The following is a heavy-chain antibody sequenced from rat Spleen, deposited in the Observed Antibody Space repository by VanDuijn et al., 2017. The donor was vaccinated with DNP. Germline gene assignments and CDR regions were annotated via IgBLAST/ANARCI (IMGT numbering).Heavy chain of an antibody. Sequence: EVQLVESGGGLVQPGRSLKLSCAASGFTFSDYYMAWVRQAPTKGLEWVASITNSGGSTYYRDSVKGRFTISGDNAKSTLYLQMDSLRSEDTATYYCTTEGMDAWGQGTSVTVSS. V-gene: IGHV5-20*01. CDR1: GFTFSDYY. J-gene: IGHJ4*01. CDR3: TTEGMDA. CDR2: ITNSGGST.